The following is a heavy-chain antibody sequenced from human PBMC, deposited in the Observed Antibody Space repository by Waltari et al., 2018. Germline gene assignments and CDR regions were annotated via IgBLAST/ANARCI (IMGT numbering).Heavy chain of an antibody. CDR1: GGSISSSSYY. Sequence: QLQLQESGPGLVKPSETLSLTCTVSGGSISSSSYYWGWIRQPPGKGLEWIGSIYYSGSTYYNPSLKSRVTISVDTSKNQFSLKLSSVTAADTAVYYCARVTAAAGLLDYWGQGTLVTVSS. J-gene: IGHJ4*02. V-gene: IGHV4-39*07. D-gene: IGHD6-13*01. CDR2: IYYSGST. CDR3: ARVTAAAGLLDY.